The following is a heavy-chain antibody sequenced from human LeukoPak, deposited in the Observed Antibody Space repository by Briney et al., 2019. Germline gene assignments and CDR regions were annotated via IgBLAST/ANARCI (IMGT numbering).Heavy chain of an antibody. V-gene: IGHV4-34*01. CDR2: INHSGST. J-gene: IGHJ3*02. Sequence: PSETLSLTCAVYGGSFSGYYWSWIRQPPGKGLEWIGEINHSGSTNYNPSLKSRVTISVDTSKNQFSLKLSSVTAADTAVYYCARKIRFDIWGQGTMVTVSS. CDR1: GGSFSGYY. CDR3: ARKIRFDI. D-gene: IGHD4-17*01.